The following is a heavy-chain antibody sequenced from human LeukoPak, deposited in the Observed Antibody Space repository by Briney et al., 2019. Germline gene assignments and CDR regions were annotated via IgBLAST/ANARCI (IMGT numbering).Heavy chain of an antibody. Sequence: GGSLRLSCAASGFTFSSYWMHWVRQAPGKGLVWVSRINSDGSSTSYADSVKGRFTISRDNAKNTLYLQMNSLRAEDTAVYYCARVYRSSTSCPLAAFDIWGQGTMVTVSS. CDR3: ARVYRSSTSCPLAAFDI. V-gene: IGHV3-74*01. CDR2: INSDGSST. J-gene: IGHJ3*02. D-gene: IGHD2-2*01. CDR1: GFTFSSYW.